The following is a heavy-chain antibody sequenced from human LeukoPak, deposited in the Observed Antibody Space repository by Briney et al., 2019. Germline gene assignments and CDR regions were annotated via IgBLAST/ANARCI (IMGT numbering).Heavy chain of an antibody. CDR2: ISFDGNKK. J-gene: IGHJ4*02. CDR1: GFTFSSNA. CDR3: SGGGGWQGFDY. V-gene: IGHV3-30*07. D-gene: IGHD6-19*01. Sequence: GGSLRLSCAASGFTFSSNAMHWVRQAPGKGLEWLAVISFDGNKKYYADSVKGRFPISRDNSRNTLYLQMNGLRAEDTAVYFCSGGGGWQGFDYWGQGTLVTVSS.